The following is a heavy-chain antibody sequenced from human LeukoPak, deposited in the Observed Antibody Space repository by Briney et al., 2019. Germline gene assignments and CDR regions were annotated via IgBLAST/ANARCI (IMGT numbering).Heavy chain of an antibody. J-gene: IGHJ4*02. CDR1: GYTFTGYY. D-gene: IGHD4-17*01. V-gene: IGHV1-2*02. CDR3: ARVRNYYGDYFYFDY. CDR2: INPNSGGT. Sequence: ASVKVSCKASGYTFTGYYMHWVRQAPRQGLEWMGWINPNSGGTNYAQKFQGRVTMTRDTSISTAYMELSRLRSDDTAVYYCARVRNYYGDYFYFDYWGQGTLVTVSS.